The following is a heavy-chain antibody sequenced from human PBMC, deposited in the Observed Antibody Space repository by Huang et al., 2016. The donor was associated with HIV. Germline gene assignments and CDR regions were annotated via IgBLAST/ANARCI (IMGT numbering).Heavy chain of an antibody. D-gene: IGHD2-2*03. J-gene: IGHJ6*02. CDR3: AREVRSVDTDRPDGYYYRGLDV. Sequence: WGWIRQAPGMGLALLVSVEFLGNTYYHPCRKSRCTRSIDTANKQYSMRLTSVTAADTAVYFCAREVRSVDTDRPDGYYYRGLDVWGQGTTVIVSS. V-gene: IGHV4-39*02. CDR2: VEFLGNT.